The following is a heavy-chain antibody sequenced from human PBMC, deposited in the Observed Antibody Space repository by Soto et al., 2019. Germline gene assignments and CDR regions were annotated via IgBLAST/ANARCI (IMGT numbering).Heavy chain of an antibody. CDR1: GGSISSYY. CDR3: ARHSDSGLGYFQH. V-gene: IGHV4-59*08. Sequence: SETLSLTCTVSGGSISSYYWSWIRQPPGKGLEWIGYMFYSGSTNYNPSLKSRVTVSVDTSKNQLSLKLSSMTAADTAVYFCARHSDSGLGYFQHWGQGTLVTVSS. CDR2: MFYSGST. D-gene: IGHD2-15*01. J-gene: IGHJ1*01.